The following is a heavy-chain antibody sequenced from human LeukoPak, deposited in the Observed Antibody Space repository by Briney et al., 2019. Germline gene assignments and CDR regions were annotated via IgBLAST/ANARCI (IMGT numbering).Heavy chain of an antibody. V-gene: IGHV3-30-3*01. CDR3: ARDGIDV. CDR2: ISYDGISK. CDR1: GFTFSAYA. Sequence: GGSLRLSCAASGFTFSAYAMHWVRQAPGKGLEWVALISYDGISKSYTDSVRGLFIISRDNSKNTLYLQMNSLTAEDTAVYWCARDGIDVWGQGTTVAVSS. J-gene: IGHJ6*02.